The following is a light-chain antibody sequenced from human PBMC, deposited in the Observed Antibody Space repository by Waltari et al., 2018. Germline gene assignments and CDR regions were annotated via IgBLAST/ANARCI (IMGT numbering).Light chain of an antibody. CDR3: SSYTSSSTVV. CDR2: DVR. V-gene: IGLV2-14*03. J-gene: IGLJ2*01. Sequence: QSALTQPASVSGSPGPSITIPCTGTVSAVGGYNYVPWYQQHPGKAPKLMIYDVRNRPSGVSNRFSGSKSGNTASLTISGLQAEDEADYYCSSYTSSSTVVFGGGTKLTVL. CDR1: VSAVGGYNY.